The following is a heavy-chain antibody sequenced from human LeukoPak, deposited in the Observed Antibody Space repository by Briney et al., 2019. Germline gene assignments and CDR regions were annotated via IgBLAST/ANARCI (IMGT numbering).Heavy chain of an antibody. CDR1: GGSIGTYY. D-gene: IGHD3-16*02. CDR3: ARHIGGGIEDMDV. V-gene: IGHV4-59*08. J-gene: IGHJ6*03. CDR2: IYVTGST. Sequence: SEILSPTCIVSGGSIGTYYWSWIRQSPGKGLEWIGYIYVTGSTRYNPYLQSRVTISVDTSRNQFFLKMSSVTAADTAVYYCARHIGGGIEDMDVWGTGTKVTVSS.